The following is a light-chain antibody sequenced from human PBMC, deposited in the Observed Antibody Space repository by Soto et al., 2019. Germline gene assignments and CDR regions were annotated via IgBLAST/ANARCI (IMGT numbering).Light chain of an antibody. J-gene: IGLJ2*01. CDR3: SAWDDSLQVV. CDR2: RDD. CDR1: RSNIGSDF. Sequence: QSVLTQPPSVSGTPGQTVTISCSGGRSNIGSDFVYWYQRLPGTAPKLLIYRDDQRPSGVPDRVSGSKSGTSASLAISGLRSEDEGDYFCSAWDDSLQVVFGGGTKLTV. V-gene: IGLV1-47*01.